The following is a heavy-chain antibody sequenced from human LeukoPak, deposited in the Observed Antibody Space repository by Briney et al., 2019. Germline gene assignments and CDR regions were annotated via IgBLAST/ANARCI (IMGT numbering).Heavy chain of an antibody. Sequence: ASVKVSCKASGYTFTSYYMHWVRQAPGQGLEWMGIINPSGGSTNYAQKFQERVTITRDMSTSTAYMELSSLRSEDTAVYYCAAVVASIPNWFDPWGQGTLVTVSS. J-gene: IGHJ5*02. CDR1: GYTFTSYY. CDR2: INPSGGST. CDR3: AAVVASIPNWFDP. V-gene: IGHV1-46*01. D-gene: IGHD2-21*02.